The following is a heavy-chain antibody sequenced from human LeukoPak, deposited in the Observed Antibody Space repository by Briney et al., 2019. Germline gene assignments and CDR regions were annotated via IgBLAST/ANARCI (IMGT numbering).Heavy chain of an antibody. V-gene: IGHV3-30*18. J-gene: IGHJ6*02. CDR3: AKESSGAGPKGTYYYYGMDV. D-gene: IGHD6-19*01. Sequence: PGGSLRLSCAASGFTFSSYGMHWVRQAPGKGLEWVAVISYDGSNKYYADSVKGRFTISRDNSKNTLYLQMNSLRAEDTAVYYCAKESSGAGPKGTYYYYGMDVWGQGTTVTVSS. CDR2: ISYDGSNK. CDR1: GFTFSSYG.